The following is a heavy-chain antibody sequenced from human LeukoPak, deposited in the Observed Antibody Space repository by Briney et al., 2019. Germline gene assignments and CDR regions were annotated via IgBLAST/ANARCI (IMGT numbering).Heavy chain of an antibody. J-gene: IGHJ5*02. CDR1: GYTFTSYG. V-gene: IGHV1-18*01. Sequence: ASVKVSCKASGYTFTSYGISWVRQAPGQGLEWMGWISAYNGNTNYAQKFQGRVTITADKSTSTAYMELSSLRSEDTAVYYCARQHSSDPKLDPWGQGTLVTVSS. CDR3: ARQHSSDPKLDP. CDR2: ISAYNGNT. D-gene: IGHD6-19*01.